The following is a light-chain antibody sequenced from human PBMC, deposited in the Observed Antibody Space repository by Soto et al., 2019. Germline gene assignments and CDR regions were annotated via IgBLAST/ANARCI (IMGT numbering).Light chain of an antibody. J-gene: IGKJ1*01. CDR3: QQYNTWLWT. CDR1: QSVSSSY. V-gene: IGKV3-20*01. Sequence: EIVLTQSPGTLSLSPGERATLSCRASQSVSSSYLAWYQQKPGQAPRLLIYGASSRATGIPDRFSGSGSGTDFTLTISSLQSEDFAVYYCQQYNTWLWTFGQGTKVEI. CDR2: GAS.